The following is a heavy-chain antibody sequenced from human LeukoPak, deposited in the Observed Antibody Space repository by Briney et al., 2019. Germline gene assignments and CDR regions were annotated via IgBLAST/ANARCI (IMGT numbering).Heavy chain of an antibody. CDR1: GFSLTSNG. V-gene: IGHV3-30*03. CDR3: ARDIRVRYMPMVRAVEYYQYHAMDV. D-gene: IGHD3-10*01. Sequence: PGGSLRLSCAASGFSLTSNGMHWVRQAPGKGLEWVAFISHDVNKKYYADSVKGRFTVSRDSSKSTLFLQMDSLRRDDTAVHYCARDIRVRYMPMVRAVEYYQYHAMDVWGQGTTVTVYS. CDR2: ISHDVNKK. J-gene: IGHJ6*02.